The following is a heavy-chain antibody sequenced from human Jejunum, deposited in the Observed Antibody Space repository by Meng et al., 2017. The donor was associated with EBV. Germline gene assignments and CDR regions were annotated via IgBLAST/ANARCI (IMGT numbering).Heavy chain of an antibody. J-gene: IGHJ4*02. CDR3: ARASSERLLDY. CDR2: INQVGST. V-gene: IGHV4-4*02. Sequence: LGSGTRLVKPSGTLPRPCPVSTALIISYAWVSGVRQPPWKGLEGLGEINQVGSTYYNPSLKSRVTISIDTSKRQFSLRLNSMTAADTAVYYCARASSERLLDYWGQGTLVTVSS. CDR1: TALIISYAW. D-gene: IGHD1-14*01.